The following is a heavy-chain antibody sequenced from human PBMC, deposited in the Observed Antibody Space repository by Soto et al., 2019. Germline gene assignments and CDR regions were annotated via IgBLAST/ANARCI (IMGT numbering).Heavy chain of an antibody. CDR1: GFTFSYYY. V-gene: IGHV3-11*01. J-gene: IGHJ3*02. CDR2: ISSSGSTI. CDR3: ARVRGADDAFDI. D-gene: IGHD1-26*01. Sequence: PGGSLRLSCAASGFTFSYYYMIWIRQAPGKGLEWVSYISSSGSTIYYADSVKGRFTISRDNAKNSLYLQMNSLRAEDTAVYYCARVRGADDAFDIWGQGTMVTVSS.